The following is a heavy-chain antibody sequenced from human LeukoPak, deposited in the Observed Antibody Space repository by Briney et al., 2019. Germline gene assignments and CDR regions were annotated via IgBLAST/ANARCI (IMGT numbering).Heavy chain of an antibody. Sequence: GGSLRLSCAASGFTFSSYWMHWVRRAPGKGLVWVSRINSDGSSTSYADSVRGRFSISRDNAKNTLYLQMNSLRAEDTAVYYCARGLSGYASSLGYWGQGTLVTVSA. CDR2: INSDGSST. D-gene: IGHD6-6*01. CDR1: GFTFSSYW. V-gene: IGHV3-74*01. J-gene: IGHJ4*02. CDR3: ARGLSGYASSLGY.